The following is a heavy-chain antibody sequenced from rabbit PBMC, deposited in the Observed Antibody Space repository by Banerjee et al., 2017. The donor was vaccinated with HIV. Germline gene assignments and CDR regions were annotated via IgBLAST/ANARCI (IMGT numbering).Heavy chain of an antibody. CDR1: GFSFSSSYY. Sequence: QSLEESGGDLVKPGASLTLTCTASGFSFSSSYYMCWVRQAPGKGLEWIACIDAGSSGSTYYASWAKGRFTISKTSSTTVTLQMTSMTGADTDTYFCARWVSGSNYWDLWGPGTLVTVS. J-gene: IGHJ6*01. CDR2: IDAGSSGST. V-gene: IGHV1S40*01. CDR3: ARWVSGSNYWDL. D-gene: IGHD8-1*01.